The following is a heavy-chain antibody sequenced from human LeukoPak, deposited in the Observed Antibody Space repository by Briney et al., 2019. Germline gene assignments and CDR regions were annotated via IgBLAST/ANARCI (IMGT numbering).Heavy chain of an antibody. CDR2: INSDGSST. J-gene: IGHJ4*02. CDR1: GFTFSTYW. Sequence: GGSLRLSCAASGFTFSTYWMHWVRQAPGKGLVWVSRINSDGSSTTYADSVKGRFTISRDNATNTLCLQTNSLRAEDTAVYYCARDFLRASSYWGQGTLVTVSS. V-gene: IGHV3-74*01. D-gene: IGHD4-17*01. CDR3: ARDFLRASSY.